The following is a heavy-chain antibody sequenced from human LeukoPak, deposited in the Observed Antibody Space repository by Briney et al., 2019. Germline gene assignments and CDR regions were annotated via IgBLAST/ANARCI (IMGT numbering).Heavy chain of an antibody. Sequence: GGSLRLSCAASGFTLSSYAMNWVRQAPGKGLEWVSVITRSGDSTYYADSVKGRFIISRDTSKNTLFLQMNSLRAEDTAIYHCAKSLGDYWSTLDHWGQGTLVTVSS. J-gene: IGHJ4*02. CDR3: AKSLGDYWSTLDH. CDR1: GFTLSSYA. CDR2: ITRSGDST. V-gene: IGHV3-23*01. D-gene: IGHD3-3*01.